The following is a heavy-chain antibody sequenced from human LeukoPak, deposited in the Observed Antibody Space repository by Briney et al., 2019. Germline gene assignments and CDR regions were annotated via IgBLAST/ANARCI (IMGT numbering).Heavy chain of an antibody. CDR2: IYYSGST. V-gene: IGHV4-59*01. Sequence: SETLSLTCTVSGGSISSYYWSWIRQPPGKGLEWIGYIYYSGSTNYNPSLKSRVTISVDTSKNQFSLKLSSVTAADTAVYYCARDTDTAMAMYYFDYWGQGTLVTVSS. J-gene: IGHJ4*02. CDR1: GGSISSYY. CDR3: ARDTDTAMAMYYFDY. D-gene: IGHD5-18*01.